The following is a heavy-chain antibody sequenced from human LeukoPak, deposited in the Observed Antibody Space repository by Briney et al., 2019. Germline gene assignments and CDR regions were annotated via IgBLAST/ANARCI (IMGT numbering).Heavy chain of an antibody. J-gene: IGHJ4*02. Sequence: GGSLRLSCAASGFTLSDYYMSWIRQAPGKGLEWISYISSSGSNIYYADSVKGRFTMSRDNAKGSLYLQMNSLRAEDTAIYYCARRRDHFDYWGQGTLVTVSS. CDR2: ISSSGSNI. CDR3: ARRRDHFDY. CDR1: GFTLSDYY. V-gene: IGHV3-11*01.